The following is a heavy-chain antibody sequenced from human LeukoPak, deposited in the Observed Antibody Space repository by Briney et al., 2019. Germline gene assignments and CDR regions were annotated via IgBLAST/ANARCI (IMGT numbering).Heavy chain of an antibody. V-gene: IGHV1-18*01. CDR3: VRSSGRYSNL. Sequence: ASVKVSCTASGHTFTDYGVSWVRQAPGRGLEWMGWISAYDGKTKFDPKVQDRVTLTIDTSATTAFMDLRSLRFDDTAVYYCVRSSGRYSNLWGQGTLVIVSS. CDR2: ISAYDGKT. D-gene: IGHD1-26*01. CDR1: GHTFTDYG. J-gene: IGHJ5*02.